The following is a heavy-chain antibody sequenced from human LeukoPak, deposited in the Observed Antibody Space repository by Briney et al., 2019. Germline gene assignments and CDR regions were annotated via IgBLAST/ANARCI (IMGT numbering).Heavy chain of an antibody. CDR1: GGSFSGYY. Sequence: SETLSLTCAVYGGSFSGYYWSWIRQPPGKGLEWIGEINHSGSTNYNPSLKSRVTISVDTSKNQFSLKLSSVTAADTAVYYCARVDYDFWSGYHFDYWGQGTLVTVSS. CDR2: INHSGST. J-gene: IGHJ4*02. V-gene: IGHV4-34*01. CDR3: ARVDYDFWSGYHFDY. D-gene: IGHD3-3*01.